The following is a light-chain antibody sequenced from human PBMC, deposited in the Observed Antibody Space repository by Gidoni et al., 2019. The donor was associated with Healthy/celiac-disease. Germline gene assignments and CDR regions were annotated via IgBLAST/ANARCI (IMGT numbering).Light chain of an antibody. V-gene: IGKV3-11*01. CDR1: QSVSSY. CDR3: QQRSNWPPYT. J-gene: IGKJ2*01. Sequence: EIGLTQPPATLSLSPGERATLACRASQSVSSYLAWYQQKPGQAPRLLIYDASNMATGIPARFSGSGSGTDFTLTISSLEPEDFAVYYCQQRSNWPPYTFGQGTKLEIK. CDR2: DAS.